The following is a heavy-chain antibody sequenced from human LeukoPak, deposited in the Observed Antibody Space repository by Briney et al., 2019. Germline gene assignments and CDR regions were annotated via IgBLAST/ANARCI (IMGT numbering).Heavy chain of an antibody. Sequence: PSQTLSLNCTVSGGSISSGGYYWSWLRQHPGKGLEWIGYIYYSGSTYYNPSLKSRVTISVDTSKNQFSLKLSSVTAADTAVYYCARTPSSYGSSGYYYYGMDVWGQGTTVTVSS. D-gene: IGHD5-18*01. CDR2: IYYSGST. J-gene: IGHJ6*02. CDR3: ARTPSSYGSSGYYYYGMDV. CDR1: GGSISSGGYY. V-gene: IGHV4-31*03.